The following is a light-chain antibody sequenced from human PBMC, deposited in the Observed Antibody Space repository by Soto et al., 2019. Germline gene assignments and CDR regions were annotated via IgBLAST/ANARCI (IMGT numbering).Light chain of an antibody. V-gene: IGLV2-14*03. Sequence: QSVLTQPASVSGSPGQAITISCSGTSSDVGAFNYVSWYQQHPGKAPKLMIYDVSNRPSGVSNRFSGSKSGNTASLTISGLRAEDEADYYCSSYTSSSTLVFGTGTKVTVL. CDR1: SSDVGAFNY. CDR2: DVS. J-gene: IGLJ1*01. CDR3: SSYTSSSTLV.